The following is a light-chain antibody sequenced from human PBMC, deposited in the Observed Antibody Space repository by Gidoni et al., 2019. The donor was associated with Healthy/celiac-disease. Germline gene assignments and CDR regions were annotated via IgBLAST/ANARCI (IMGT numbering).Light chain of an antibody. CDR2: KAS. Sequence: DIQMTQSHSTLSASVGDRVTITCRASQGISSWLAWYQQKPGKAPKLLIYKASSLESGVPSRFSGSGSGTEFTLTISSLQPDDFATYYCQQYNSYSPWTFGQGTKVEIK. CDR3: QQYNSYSPWT. CDR1: QGISSW. V-gene: IGKV1-5*03. J-gene: IGKJ1*01.